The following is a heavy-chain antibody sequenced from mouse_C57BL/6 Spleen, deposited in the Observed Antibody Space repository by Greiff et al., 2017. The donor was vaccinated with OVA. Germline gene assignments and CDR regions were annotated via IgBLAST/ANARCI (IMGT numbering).Heavy chain of an antibody. CDR2: IYPGDGDT. Sequence: VQLQQSGPELVKPGASVKISCKASGYAFSSSWMNWVKQRPGKGLEWIGRIYPGDGDTNYNGKVKGKATLTADKSSSTAYMQLSSLTSEDSAVYFCARATTVVAGAMDYWGQGTSVTVSS. J-gene: IGHJ4*01. D-gene: IGHD1-1*01. V-gene: IGHV1-82*01. CDR1: GYAFSSSW. CDR3: ARATTVVAGAMDY.